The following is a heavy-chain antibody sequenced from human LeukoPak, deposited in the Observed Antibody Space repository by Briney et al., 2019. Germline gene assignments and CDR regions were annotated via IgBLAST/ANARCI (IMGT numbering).Heavy chain of an antibody. V-gene: IGHV1-69*04. Sequence: ASVKVSCKASGGTFSSYAISWVRQAPGQGLEWMGRIIPILGIANYAQKFQGRVTITADKSTSTAYKELSSLRSEDTAVYYCARLNHNYYDSSGYSVWFDPWGQGTLVTVSS. J-gene: IGHJ5*02. D-gene: IGHD3-22*01. CDR3: ARLNHNYYDSSGYSVWFDP. CDR1: GGTFSSYA. CDR2: IIPILGIA.